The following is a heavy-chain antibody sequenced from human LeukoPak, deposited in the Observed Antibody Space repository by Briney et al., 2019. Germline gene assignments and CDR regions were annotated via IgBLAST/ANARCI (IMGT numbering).Heavy chain of an antibody. CDR3: TTLVVVRDGDYFDY. J-gene: IGHJ4*02. Sequence: GGSLRLSCAASGFTFSSYWMSWVRQAPGKGLEWVANIKQDGSEKYYVDSVKGRFTISRDNAKNSLYLQMNSLRAEDTAVYYCTTLVVVRDGDYFDYWGQGTLVTVSS. V-gene: IGHV3-7*01. CDR2: IKQDGSEK. CDR1: GFTFSSYW. D-gene: IGHD3-22*01.